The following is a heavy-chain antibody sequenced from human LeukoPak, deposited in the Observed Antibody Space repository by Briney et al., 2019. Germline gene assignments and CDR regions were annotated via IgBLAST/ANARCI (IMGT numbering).Heavy chain of an antibody. Sequence: GGSLRLSCAASGFTFSSYWMTWVRQAPGKGLEWVANIKQDGSEKYYVDSVKGRFTISRDNAKNSLSLQMNSLRAEDTAVYYCARDRYGGYISWFDPWGQGTLVTVSS. J-gene: IGHJ5*02. V-gene: IGHV3-7*01. CDR2: IKQDGSEK. CDR1: GFTFSSYW. D-gene: IGHD5-12*01. CDR3: ARDRYGGYISWFDP.